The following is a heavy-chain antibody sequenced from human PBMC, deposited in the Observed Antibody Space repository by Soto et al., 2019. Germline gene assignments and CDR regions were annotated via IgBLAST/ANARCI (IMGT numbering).Heavy chain of an antibody. D-gene: IGHD3-3*01. V-gene: IGHV1-18*01. Sequence: ASVKVSCKASGYTFTSYGISWVRQAPGQGLEWMGWISAYNGNTNYAQKLQGRVTMTTDTSTSTAYMELRSLRSDDTAVYYCASGRDYDFWSGYYATDLPFDYWGQGTLVTVSS. J-gene: IGHJ4*02. CDR3: ASGRDYDFWSGYYATDLPFDY. CDR2: ISAYNGNT. CDR1: GYTFTSYG.